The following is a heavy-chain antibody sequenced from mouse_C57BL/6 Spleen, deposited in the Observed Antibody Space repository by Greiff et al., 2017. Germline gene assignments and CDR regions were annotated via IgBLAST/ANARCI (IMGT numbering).Heavy chain of an antibody. D-gene: IGHD2-5*01. Sequence: QVQLKESGAELVRPGASVTLSWKASGYTFTDYEMHWVKQTPVHGLEWIGAIDPETGGTAYNQKFKGKAILTADKSSSTAYMELRSLTSEDSAVYYCTRWSNYPYAMDYWGQGTSVTVSS. CDR3: TRWSNYPYAMDY. CDR1: GYTFTDYE. J-gene: IGHJ4*01. V-gene: IGHV1-15*01. CDR2: IDPETGGT.